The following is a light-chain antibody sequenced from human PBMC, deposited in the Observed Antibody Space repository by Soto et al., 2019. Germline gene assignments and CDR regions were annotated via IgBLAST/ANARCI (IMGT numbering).Light chain of an antibody. Sequence: EIELTQSPSSLSASVGERATITCRASQSISSFLDWYQQKPGKAPKLLISVASILQSGVPSRFSGSGSGTDFTITISGLQPEDFASYYCQQSYTYVTFGQGTKVEIK. CDR3: QQSYTYVT. J-gene: IGKJ1*01. V-gene: IGKV1-39*01. CDR1: QSISSF. CDR2: VAS.